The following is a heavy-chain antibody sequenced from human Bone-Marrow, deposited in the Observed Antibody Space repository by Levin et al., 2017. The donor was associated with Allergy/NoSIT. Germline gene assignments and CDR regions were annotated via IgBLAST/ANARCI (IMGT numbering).Heavy chain of an antibody. Sequence: PSETLSLTCTVSGDSISNSFWNWIRQPPGKGLEWIGYIYYSGTTNYNPSLKSRVTISLDTSKNQFSLKLSSVTAADTAVYYCARDAEEDYFDYWGQGTLVTVSS. CDR3: ARDAEEDYFDY. CDR1: GDSISNSF. J-gene: IGHJ4*02. V-gene: IGHV4-59*01. CDR2: IYYSGTT.